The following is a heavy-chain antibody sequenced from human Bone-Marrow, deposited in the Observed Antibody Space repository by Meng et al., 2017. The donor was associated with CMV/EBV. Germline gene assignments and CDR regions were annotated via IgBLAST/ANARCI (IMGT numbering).Heavy chain of an antibody. CDR3: ARFNGHFYFDY. V-gene: IGHV3-53*05. J-gene: IGHJ4*02. CDR2: IYSGGST. Sequence: GESLKISCAASGFRFSNYWMSWVRQAPGKGLEWVSVIYSGGSTNYADSVKGRFTISRDNSKNTLYLQMNSLRTEDTAVYYCARFNGHFYFDYWGQGTLVTVSS. CDR1: GFRFSNYW.